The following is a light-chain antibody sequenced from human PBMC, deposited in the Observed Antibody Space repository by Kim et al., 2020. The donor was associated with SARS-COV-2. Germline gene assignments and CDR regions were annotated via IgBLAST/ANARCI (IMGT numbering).Light chain of an antibody. Sequence: GSVGDRVTITCRASQTVTTYLSWYQQRPGKAPKLLIYGASSLQSGVPSRFSGSGSGTDFTLTINSLQPEDFATYYCQQTYSPLWTFGQGTKVDIK. CDR3: QQTYSPLWT. CDR2: GAS. CDR1: QTVTTY. J-gene: IGKJ1*01. V-gene: IGKV1-39*01.